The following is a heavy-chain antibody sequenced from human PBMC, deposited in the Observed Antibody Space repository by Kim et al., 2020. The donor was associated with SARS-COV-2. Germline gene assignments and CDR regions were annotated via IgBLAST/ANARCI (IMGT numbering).Heavy chain of an antibody. V-gene: IGHV4-34*01. Sequence: SETLSLTCAVYGGSFSGYYWSWIRQPPGKGLEWIGEINHSGSTNYNPSLKSRVTISVDTSKNQFSLKLSSVTAADTAVYYCARPRSNKQRGNWFDPWGQGTLVTVSS. J-gene: IGHJ5*02. D-gene: IGHD3-3*01. CDR3: ARPRSNKQRGNWFDP. CDR2: INHSGST. CDR1: GGSFSGYY.